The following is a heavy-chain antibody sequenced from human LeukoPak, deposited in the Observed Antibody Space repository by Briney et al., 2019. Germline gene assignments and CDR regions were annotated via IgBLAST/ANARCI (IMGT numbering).Heavy chain of an antibody. J-gene: IGHJ3*02. Sequence: ASVKVSCKASGYTFTGYYMHWVRQAPGQGLEWMGRISPNSGGTNYAQKFQGRVTMTRDTSISTAYMELSRLRSDDTAVYYCAGDRDYDILTGYSTGAFDIWGQGTMVTVSS. CDR3: AGDRDYDILTGYSTGAFDI. D-gene: IGHD3-9*01. CDR1: GYTFTGYY. V-gene: IGHV1-2*06. CDR2: ISPNSGGT.